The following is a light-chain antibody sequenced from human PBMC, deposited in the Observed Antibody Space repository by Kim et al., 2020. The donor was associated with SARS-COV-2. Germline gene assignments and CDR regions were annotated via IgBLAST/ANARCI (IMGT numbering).Light chain of an antibody. CDR1: QDIRKY. J-gene: IGKJ5*01. Sequence: GGRGTLTCRASQDIRKYLGWYQQNPGRAPKRLIYGASSLQSGVPSRFSGSGSGTEFPLNISSLQPEDFATYFCLQHNTYPVTFGQGTRLEIK. CDR2: GAS. CDR3: LQHNTYPVT. V-gene: IGKV1-17*01.